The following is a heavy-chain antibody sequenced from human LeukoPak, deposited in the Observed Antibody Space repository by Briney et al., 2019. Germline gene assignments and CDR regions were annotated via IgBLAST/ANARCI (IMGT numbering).Heavy chain of an antibody. CDR3: AREPRGYSYGSGIDY. V-gene: IGHV4-34*01. Sequence: SETLSLTCAVYGGSFSGYYWSWIRQPPGKGLEWIGEINHSGNTNYNPSLKSRVTISVDTSKNQFSLKLSSVTAADTAVYYCAREPRGYSYGSGIDYWGQGTLVTVSS. J-gene: IGHJ4*02. CDR2: INHSGNT. CDR1: GGSFSGYY. D-gene: IGHD5-18*01.